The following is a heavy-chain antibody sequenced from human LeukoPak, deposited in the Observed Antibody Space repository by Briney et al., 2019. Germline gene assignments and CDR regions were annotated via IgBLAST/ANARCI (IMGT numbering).Heavy chain of an antibody. CDR1: GGSLSGYY. V-gene: IGHV4-34*01. CDR2: INHIGST. J-gene: IGHJ4*02. CDR3: ARGGRSPDWSRAYYFDF. D-gene: IGHD3-9*01. Sequence: SETLSLTCGVVGGSLSGYYWTWIRQPPGKGLEWIGEINHIGSTIYNPSLESRVSMSVDTSKSQFSLNVSSVTAADTAVYYCARGGRSPDWSRAYYFDFWGLGTPVTVSS.